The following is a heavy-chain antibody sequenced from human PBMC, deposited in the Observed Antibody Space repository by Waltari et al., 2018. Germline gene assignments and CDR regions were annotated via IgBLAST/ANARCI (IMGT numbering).Heavy chain of an antibody. CDR3: ARKYYYGSGYGMDV. CDR1: GFTVSSNY. CDR2: IYSGGST. Sequence: EVQLVESGGGLVQPGGSLRLSCAASGFTVSSNYMSWVRQAPGKGLEWVSVIYSGGSTYYADSGKGRFTISRDNSKNTLYLQMNSLRAEDTAVYYCARKYYYGSGYGMDVWGQGTTVTVSS. V-gene: IGHV3-66*02. D-gene: IGHD3-10*01. J-gene: IGHJ6*02.